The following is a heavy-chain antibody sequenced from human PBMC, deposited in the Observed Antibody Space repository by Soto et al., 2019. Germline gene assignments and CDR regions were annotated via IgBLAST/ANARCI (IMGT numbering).Heavy chain of an antibody. CDR3: ARERGTGPGKVDY. CDR2: IYYSGST. D-gene: IGHD6-13*01. J-gene: IGHJ4*02. CDR1: GGSTSSYY. Sequence: PSETLSLTCTVSGGSTSSYYWSWIRQPPGKGLEWIGYIYYSGSTNYNPSLKSRVTISVDTSKSQFSLKLSSVTAADTAVYYCARERGTGPGKVDYWGQGTLVTVSS. V-gene: IGHV4-59*01.